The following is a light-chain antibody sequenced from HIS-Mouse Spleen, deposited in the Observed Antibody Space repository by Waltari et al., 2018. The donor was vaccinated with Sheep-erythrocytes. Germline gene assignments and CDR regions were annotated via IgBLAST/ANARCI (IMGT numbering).Light chain of an antibody. J-gene: IGKJ2*01. CDR1: QSISSY. V-gene: IGKV1-39*01. CDR2: AAS. Sequence: DIQMTQSPSSLSASVGDRVTISYRASQSISSYLNLYQQEPGKAPKLLIYAASSLQSGVPSRFSGSGSGTDFTLTISSLQPEDFATYYCQQSYSTPYTFGQGTKLEIK. CDR3: QQSYSTPYT.